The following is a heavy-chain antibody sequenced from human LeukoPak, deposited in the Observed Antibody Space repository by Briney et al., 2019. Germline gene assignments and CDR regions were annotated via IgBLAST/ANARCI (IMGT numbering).Heavy chain of an antibody. CDR1: GYTFTSYG. V-gene: IGHV1-18*01. D-gene: IGHD6-19*01. CDR3: ARDQITAVAAVDY. CDR2: ISAYNGNT. Sequence: ASVKVSCKASGYTFTSYGISWVRQAPGQGLVWMGWISAYNGNTNYAQKLQGRVTMTTDTSTSTAYIELRSLRSDDTAVYYCARDQITAVAAVDYWGQGTLVTVSS. J-gene: IGHJ4*02.